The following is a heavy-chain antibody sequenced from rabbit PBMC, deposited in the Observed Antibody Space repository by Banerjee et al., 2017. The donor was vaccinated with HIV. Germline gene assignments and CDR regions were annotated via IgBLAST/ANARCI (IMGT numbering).Heavy chain of an antibody. J-gene: IGHJ4*01. D-gene: IGHD8-1*01. CDR1: GFSFSSSYW. V-gene: IGHV1S40*01. Sequence: QSLEESGGDLVKPGASLTLTCTASGFSFSSSYWICWVRQAPGKGLEWIACIYAGSSGSPYYASWAKGRFTISKTSSTTVTLQMTSLTAADTATYFCARNYDVSNYYNLWGQGTLVTVS. CDR2: IYAGSSGSP. CDR3: ARNYDVSNYYNL.